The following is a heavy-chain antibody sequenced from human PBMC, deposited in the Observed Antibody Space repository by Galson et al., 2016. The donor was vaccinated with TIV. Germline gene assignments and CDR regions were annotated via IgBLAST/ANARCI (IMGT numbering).Heavy chain of an antibody. D-gene: IGHD4-23*01. CDR1: GFTLSSWH. J-gene: IGHJ3*01. Sequence: SLRLSCAASGFTLSSWHMDWVRQAPGEGLEWISFITYTSATIYYADSVKGRFTVSRDNAKNSLCLQMNSLRAEDTAVYYCARPGNYDGDRRGAVDLWGQGTTVTVSP. CDR2: ITYTSATI. CDR3: ARPGNYDGDRRGAVDL. V-gene: IGHV3-48*04.